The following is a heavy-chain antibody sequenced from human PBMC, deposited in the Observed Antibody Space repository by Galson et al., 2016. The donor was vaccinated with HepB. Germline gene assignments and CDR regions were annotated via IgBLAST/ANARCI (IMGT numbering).Heavy chain of an antibody. Sequence: SLRLSCAASEFIFTYFDGMSWVRQAPGKGLEWVSAFRSSGGYTYYADFVKGRFTMSRDDSKNTLFLEMNSLRVEDTAIYYCAILEWTKPVRAWGQGTLVTVAP. CDR2: FRSSGGYT. D-gene: IGHD3-3*01. CDR1: EFIFTYFDG. V-gene: IGHV3-23*01. CDR3: AILEWTKPVRA. J-gene: IGHJ5*02.